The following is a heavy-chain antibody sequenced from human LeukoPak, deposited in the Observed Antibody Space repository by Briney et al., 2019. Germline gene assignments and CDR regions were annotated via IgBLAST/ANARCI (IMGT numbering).Heavy chain of an antibody. CDR3: ARIQLWHDAFDI. CDR2: INPNSGGT. CDR1: GYTFTGYY. J-gene: IGHJ3*02. V-gene: IGHV1-2*02. D-gene: IGHD5-18*01. Sequence: ASVKVSCKASGYTFTGYYTHWVRQAPGQGLEWMGWINPNSGGTNYAQKFQGRVTMTRDTSISTAYMELSRLRSDDTAVYYCARIQLWHDAFDIWGQGTMVTVSS.